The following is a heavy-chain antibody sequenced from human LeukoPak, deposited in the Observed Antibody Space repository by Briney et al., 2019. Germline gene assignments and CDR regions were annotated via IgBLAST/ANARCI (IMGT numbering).Heavy chain of an antibody. J-gene: IGHJ3*02. CDR2: INPNSGGT. D-gene: IGHD2-15*01. CDR1: GYTFTGYY. CDR3: ARGGPVGYCSGGSCYSAFDI. V-gene: IGHV1-2*04. Sequence: GASVKVSCKASGYTFTGYYMHWVRQAPGQGLEWMGRINPNSGGTNYAQKFQGWVTMTRDTSISTAYMELSRLRSDDTAVYYCARGGPVGYCSGGSCYSAFDIWGQGTMVTVSS.